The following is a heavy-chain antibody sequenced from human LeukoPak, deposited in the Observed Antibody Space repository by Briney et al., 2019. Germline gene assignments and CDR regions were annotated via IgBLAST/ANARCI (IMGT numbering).Heavy chain of an antibody. D-gene: IGHD6-13*01. J-gene: IGHJ4*02. CDR3: ARGGATYSSSWLQGFDY. CDR2: IYYSGST. CDR1: GGSFSGYY. V-gene: IGHV4-59*01. Sequence: SETLSLTCAVYGGSFSGYYWSWIRQPPGKGLEWIGYIYYSGSTNYNPSLKSRVTISVDTSKNQFSLKLSSVTAADTAVYYCARGGATYSSSWLQGFDYWGQGTLVTVSS.